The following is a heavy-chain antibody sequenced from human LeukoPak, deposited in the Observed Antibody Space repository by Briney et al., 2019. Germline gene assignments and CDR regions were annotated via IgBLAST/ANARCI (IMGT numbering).Heavy chain of an antibody. CDR3: ARSDILTGYDAFDI. V-gene: IGHV3-30-3*01. D-gene: IGHD3-9*01. CDR2: ISYDGSNK. J-gene: IGHJ3*02. Sequence: GRSLRLSCAASGFTFSSYAMHWVRQAPGKGLEWVAVISYDGSNKYYADSVKGRFTISRDNSKNTLYLQMNSLRAEDTAVYYCARSDILTGYDAFDIWGQGTMVIVSS. CDR1: GFTFSSYA.